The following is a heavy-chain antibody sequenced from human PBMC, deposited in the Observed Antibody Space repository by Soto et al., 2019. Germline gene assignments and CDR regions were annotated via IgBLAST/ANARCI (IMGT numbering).Heavy chain of an antibody. J-gene: IGHJ6*02. CDR1: GGSISSINW. Sequence: QVQLQESGPGLVKPSGTLSLTCAVSGGSISSINWWSWVRQPPGKGLKWIGEIYHSGSTTYNPSLKSRVTIAVDKSKNRCSLKLKSVTAADTAIYYCARGGGPDIAYGMDVWGQGTTVIVSS. D-gene: IGHD5-12*01. CDR2: IYHSGST. CDR3: ARGGGPDIAYGMDV. V-gene: IGHV4-4*02.